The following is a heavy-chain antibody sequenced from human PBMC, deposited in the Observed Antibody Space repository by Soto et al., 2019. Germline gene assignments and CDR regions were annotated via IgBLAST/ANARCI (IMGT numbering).Heavy chain of an antibody. CDR1: GGSISSYY. D-gene: IGHD5-18*01. V-gene: IGHV4-59*08. Sequence: QVQLQESGPGLVKPSETLSLTCTVSGGSISSYYWSWIRQPPGKGLEWIGYIYYSGSTNYNPSLXRXGXIXXDTSKNQFSLKLSSVTAADTAVYSCARRYGSCFDYWGQGTLVTVSS. J-gene: IGHJ4*02. CDR3: ARRYGSCFDY. CDR2: IYYSGST.